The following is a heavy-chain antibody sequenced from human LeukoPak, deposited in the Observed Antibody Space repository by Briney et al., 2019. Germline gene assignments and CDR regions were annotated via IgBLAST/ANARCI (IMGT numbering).Heavy chain of an antibody. Sequence: GASVKVSCKASGYTFTSYGISWVRQAPGQGLEWMGWISAYNGNTNYAQKLQGRVTMTTDTSTSTAYMELRSLRSDDTAVYYCAREMPAYYYGSGSYLHDAFDIWGQGTMVTVSS. J-gene: IGHJ3*02. CDR3: AREMPAYYYGSGSYLHDAFDI. CDR1: GYTFTSYG. CDR2: ISAYNGNT. D-gene: IGHD3-10*01. V-gene: IGHV1-18*01.